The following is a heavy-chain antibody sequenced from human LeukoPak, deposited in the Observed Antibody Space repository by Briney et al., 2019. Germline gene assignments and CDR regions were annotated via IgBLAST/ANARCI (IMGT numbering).Heavy chain of an antibody. Sequence: ATVKVSCKASGYTFTSYDINWVRQATGQGLEWMGWMNPNSGNTGYAQKFQGRVTTTRNTSISTAYMELSSLRSEDTAMYYCARDSGRGVAGNLDYWGQGTLVTVSS. CDR2: MNPNSGNT. CDR3: ARDSGRGVAGNLDY. D-gene: IGHD6-19*01. V-gene: IGHV1-8*01. CDR1: GYTFTSYD. J-gene: IGHJ4*02.